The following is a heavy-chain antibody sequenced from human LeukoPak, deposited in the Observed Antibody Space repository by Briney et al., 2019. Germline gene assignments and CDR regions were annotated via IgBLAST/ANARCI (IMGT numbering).Heavy chain of an antibody. V-gene: IGHV1-2*02. CDR3: ARCPASRYWYFDP. D-gene: IGHD6-13*01. CDR2: INPNSGGT. CDR1: GYTFTGYY. J-gene: IGHJ2*01. Sequence: EASVKVSCKASGYTFTGYYMHWVRQAPGQGLEWMGWINPNSGGTNYAQKFQGRVTMTRDTSIGTAYMELSRLRSDDTAVYYCARCPASRYWYFDPWGRGTLVTVSS.